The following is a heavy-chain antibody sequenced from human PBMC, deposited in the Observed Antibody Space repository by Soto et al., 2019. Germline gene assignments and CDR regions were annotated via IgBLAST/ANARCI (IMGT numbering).Heavy chain of an antibody. CDR1: GFTFSDYY. V-gene: IGHV3-11*06. D-gene: IGHD2-2*01. J-gene: IGHJ4*02. Sequence: LRLSCAASGFTFSDYYMSWIRQAPGKGLEWVSYISSSSSYTNYADSVKGRFTISRDNAKNSLYLQMNSLRAEDTAVYYCARIPRDCSSTSCYPIHFDYWGQGTLVTVS. CDR3: ARIPRDCSSTSCYPIHFDY. CDR2: ISSSSSYT.